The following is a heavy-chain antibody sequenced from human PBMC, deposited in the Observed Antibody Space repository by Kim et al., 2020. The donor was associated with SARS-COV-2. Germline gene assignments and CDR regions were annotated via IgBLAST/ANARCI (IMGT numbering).Heavy chain of an antibody. Sequence: SETLSLTCTVSGGSISSYYWSWIRQPPGKGLEWIGYIYYSGSTNYNPSLKSRVTISVDTSKNQFSLKLSSVTAADTAVYYCARLKAQWGELDVWGQGTTVTVSS. D-gene: IGHD3-10*01. CDR3: ARLKAQWGELDV. CDR2: IYYSGST. J-gene: IGHJ6*02. V-gene: IGHV4-59*08. CDR1: GGSISSYY.